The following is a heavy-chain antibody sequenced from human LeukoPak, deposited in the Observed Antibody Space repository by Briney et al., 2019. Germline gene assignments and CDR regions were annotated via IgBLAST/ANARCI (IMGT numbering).Heavy chain of an antibody. Sequence: SETLSLTCAVSGGSILTTNWWSWVRQTPGKGLEWIGEVHLSGASNYNPSLKSRVSMSIDKSKNQLSLKLTSVTAADTAMYYCARESGAFSPFGFWGQGTLGPVSS. D-gene: IGHD1-26*01. V-gene: IGHV4-4*02. CDR1: GGSILTTNW. CDR2: VHLSGAS. CDR3: ARESGAFSPFGF. J-gene: IGHJ4*02.